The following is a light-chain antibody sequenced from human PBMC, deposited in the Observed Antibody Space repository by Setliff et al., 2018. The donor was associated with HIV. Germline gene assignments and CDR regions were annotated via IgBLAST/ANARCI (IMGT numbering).Light chain of an antibody. J-gene: IGLJ1*01. CDR1: SSDVGGYNY. V-gene: IGLV2-11*01. Sequence: QSALTQPRPVSGSPGQSVTISCTGTSSDVGGYNYVSCYQQHPGKAPKLMIYDVSKRPSGVPDRFSGSKSGNTASLTISGLQAEDEADYYCCAHADKWPFGTGTK. CDR3: CAHADKWP. CDR2: DVS.